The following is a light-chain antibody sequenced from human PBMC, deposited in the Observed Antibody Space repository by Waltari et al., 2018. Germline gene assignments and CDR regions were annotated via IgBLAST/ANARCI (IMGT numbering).Light chain of an antibody. V-gene: IGKV1-33*01. CDR2: DAS. CDR3: QQYENLPIT. Sequence: DIQMTQSPSSLSASVGDRVTITCQASQDIKKYLNWYQQKPGKAPKLLIYDASSLETGVPSRFRGSGSGTDFTFTISSLQPEDVATYYCQQYENLPITCGQGTRLDFK. CDR1: QDIKKY. J-gene: IGKJ5*01.